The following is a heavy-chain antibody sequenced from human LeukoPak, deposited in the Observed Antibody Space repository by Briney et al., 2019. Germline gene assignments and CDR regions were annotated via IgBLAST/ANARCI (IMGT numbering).Heavy chain of an antibody. CDR2: IYPGDSDT. CDR1: GSPFANYW. Sequence: GGSLDISCQGSGSPFANYWIGGVRQLPGKGLEWMGIIYPGDSDTRYSPSFQGQVPISADKSISTAYLQWSSLKASDTAMYYCARVRPQDGFDIWGEGTMVTVPS. V-gene: IGHV5-51*01. J-gene: IGHJ3*02. CDR3: ARVRPQDGFDI.